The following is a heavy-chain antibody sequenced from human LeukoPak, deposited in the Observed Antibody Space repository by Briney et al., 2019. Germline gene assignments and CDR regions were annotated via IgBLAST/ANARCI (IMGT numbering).Heavy chain of an antibody. V-gene: IGHV1-8*01. CDR1: GYTFTSYD. Sequence: ASVKVPCKASGYTFTSYDINWVRQATGQGLEWMGWMNPNSGNTGYAQKFQGRVTMTRNTSISTAYMELSSLRSEDTAVYYCARPTTVNTDDAFDIWGQGTMVTVSS. D-gene: IGHD4-17*01. CDR3: ARPTTVNTDDAFDI. J-gene: IGHJ3*02. CDR2: MNPNSGNT.